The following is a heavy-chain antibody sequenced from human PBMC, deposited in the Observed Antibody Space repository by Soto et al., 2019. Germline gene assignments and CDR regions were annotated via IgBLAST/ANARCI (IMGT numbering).Heavy chain of an antibody. J-gene: IGHJ6*02. CDR3: AKDRVGATIHYGMDV. CDR2: TSYDGSNK. D-gene: IGHD1-26*01. V-gene: IGHV3-30*18. CDR1: GFTFSSYG. Sequence: GGSLRLSCAASGFTFSSYGMHWVRQAPGKGLEWVAVTSYDGSNKYYADSVKGRFTISRDNSKNTLYLQMNSLRAEDTAVYYCAKDRVGATIHYGMDVWGQGTTVTVSS.